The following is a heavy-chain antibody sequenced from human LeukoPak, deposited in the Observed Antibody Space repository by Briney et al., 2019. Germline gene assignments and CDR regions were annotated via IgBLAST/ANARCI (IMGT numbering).Heavy chain of an antibody. Sequence: SHTLSLTRTVSGGPNSRGDYYCRWIRQPPAKGVEWNGYYYYSGSTYYNPSLKSRVSIPVDTSKNQYALQLSSVTAAATAAYYCACVSGSSSVSDMDVWGKGTTVTVSS. CDR2: YYYSGST. V-gene: IGHV4-30-4*08. CDR3: ACVSGSSSVSDMDV. CDR1: GGPNSRGDYY. D-gene: IGHD6-13*01. J-gene: IGHJ6*03.